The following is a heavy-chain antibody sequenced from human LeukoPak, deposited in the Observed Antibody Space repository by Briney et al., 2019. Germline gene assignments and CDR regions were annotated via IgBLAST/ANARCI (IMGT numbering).Heavy chain of an antibody. J-gene: IGHJ4*01. CDR3: ARVVLISYFDY. Sequence: PGGSLRLSCAASGFTFSSYSMNWVRQAPGKGLEWVSYISSSSSTIYYADSVKGRFTISRDNAKNSLYLQMNSLRAEDTAVYYCARVVLISYFDYWGHGTLVTVSS. CDR2: ISSSSSTI. D-gene: IGHD2-8*01. V-gene: IGHV3-48*01. CDR1: GFTFSSYS.